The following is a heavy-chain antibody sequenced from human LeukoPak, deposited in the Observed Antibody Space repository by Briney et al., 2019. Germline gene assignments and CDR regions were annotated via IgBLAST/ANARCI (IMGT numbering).Heavy chain of an antibody. Sequence: VKVSCKASGYTFTSYDINWMRQAPGQRLEWMGWINAGNGNTKYSQKFQGRVTITRDTSASTAYMELSSLRSEDTAVYYCARDSYDSSGWPYYYYGMDVWGQGTTVTVSS. CDR3: ARDSYDSSGWPYYYYGMDV. CDR2: INAGNGNT. V-gene: IGHV1-3*01. D-gene: IGHD6-19*01. CDR1: GYTFTSYD. J-gene: IGHJ6*02.